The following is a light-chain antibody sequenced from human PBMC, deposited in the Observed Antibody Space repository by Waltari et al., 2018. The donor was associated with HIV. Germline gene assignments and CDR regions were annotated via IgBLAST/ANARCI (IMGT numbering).Light chain of an antibody. CDR1: SSDVGGYDY. J-gene: IGLJ2*01. CDR2: DVT. CDR3: SSYTTSSTVV. Sequence: QSALTPPASVSGSPGQSITISCTGTSSDVGGYDYVSWYQQHPGKAPKLIIYDVTNRPSGVSNRFSGSKSGNTASLTISGLQAEDEADYYCSSYTTSSTVVFGGGTKLTVL. V-gene: IGLV2-14*01.